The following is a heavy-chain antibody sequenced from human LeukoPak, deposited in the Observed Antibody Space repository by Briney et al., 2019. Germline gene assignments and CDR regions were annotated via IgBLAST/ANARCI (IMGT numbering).Heavy chain of an antibody. V-gene: IGHV1-18*01. J-gene: IGHJ6*02. CDR2: ISAYNGNT. CDR3: AREQQQLGFYYYYYGMDV. Sequence: GASVKVSCKASDYTFTSYGISWVRQAPGQGLEWMGWISAYNGNTNYAQKLQGRVTMTTDTSTSTAYMELRSLRSDDTAVYYCAREQQQLGFYYYYYGMDVWGQGTTVTVSS. CDR1: DYTFTSYG. D-gene: IGHD6-13*01.